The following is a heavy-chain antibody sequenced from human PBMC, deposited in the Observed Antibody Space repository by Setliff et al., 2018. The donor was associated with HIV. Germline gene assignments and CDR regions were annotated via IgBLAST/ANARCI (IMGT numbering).Heavy chain of an antibody. Sequence: PSETLSLTCTVSGGSVGSSSYYWAWIRQPPGKGLEWIGSIYYTGNTKYNPSRESRVTFSIDTSENQFSLRLASVTAADTAIYYCARDDSIVLVPAIMRGDGFDFWGQGRMVTVSS. CDR1: GGSVGSSSYY. V-gene: IGHV4-39*07. CDR2: IYYTGNT. CDR3: ARDDSIVLVPAIMRGDGFDF. D-gene: IGHD2-2*01. J-gene: IGHJ3*01.